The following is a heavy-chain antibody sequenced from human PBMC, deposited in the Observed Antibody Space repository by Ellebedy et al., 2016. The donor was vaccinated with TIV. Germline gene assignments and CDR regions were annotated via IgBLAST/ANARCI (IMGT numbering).Heavy chain of an antibody. J-gene: IGHJ6*02. CDR2: ISAYNGNT. D-gene: IGHD6-13*01. CDR1: GYTFTSYG. CDR3: ARSSSSDPDYYYGMDV. Sequence: ASVKVSCKASGYTFTSYGISWVRHAPGQGLEWMGCISAYNGNTNYAQKLQGRVTMTTDTSTSTAYMELRSLRSEDTAVYYCARSSSSDPDYYYGMDVWGQGTTVTVSS. V-gene: IGHV1-18*04.